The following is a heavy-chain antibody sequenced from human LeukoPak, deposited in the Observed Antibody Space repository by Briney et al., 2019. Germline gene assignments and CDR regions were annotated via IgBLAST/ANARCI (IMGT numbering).Heavy chain of an antibody. Sequence: PGGSLRLSCAASGFTFDSYGMSWVRQAPGKGLEWVSGIRNGDDTTYADSVTGRFTISRDNAKNSLYLQMNSLRAEDTAFYYCVRGGELVGSYFDYWGQGALVTVSS. V-gene: IGHV3-20*04. CDR1: GFTFDSYG. CDR3: VRGGELVGSYFDY. CDR2: IRNGDDT. D-gene: IGHD3-16*01. J-gene: IGHJ4*02.